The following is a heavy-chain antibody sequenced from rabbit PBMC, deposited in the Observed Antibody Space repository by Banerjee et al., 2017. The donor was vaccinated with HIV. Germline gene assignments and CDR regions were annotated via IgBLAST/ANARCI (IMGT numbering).Heavy chain of an antibody. CDR3: ARAGYGGSGYAEYFNL. CDR2: IYAGSDST. J-gene: IGHJ4*01. CDR1: GFSFSNKYV. Sequence: QEQLEESGGDLVKPEGSLTVTCTASGFSFSNKYVMCWVRQAPGKGLEWIACIYAGSDSTWYASWAKGRFTISSTSSTTVTLQMTSLTAADTATYFCARAGYGGSGYAEYFNLWGPGTLVTVS. D-gene: IGHD8-1*01. V-gene: IGHV1S45*01.